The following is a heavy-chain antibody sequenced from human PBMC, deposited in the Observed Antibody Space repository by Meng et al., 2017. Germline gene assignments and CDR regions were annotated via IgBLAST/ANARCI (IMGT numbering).Heavy chain of an antibody. CDR1: GGSFSGYY. J-gene: IGHJ4*02. CDR3: ARVGSFLRDY. Sequence: VQPVAWGAGLLKPSETLPLPCAVDGGSFSGYYWSWIRQPPGKGLEWIGEINHSGSTNYNPSLKSRVTISVDTSKNQFSLKLSSVTAADTAVYYCARVGSFLRDYWGQGTLVTVSS. CDR2: INHSGST. V-gene: IGHV4-34*01. D-gene: IGHD2/OR15-2a*01.